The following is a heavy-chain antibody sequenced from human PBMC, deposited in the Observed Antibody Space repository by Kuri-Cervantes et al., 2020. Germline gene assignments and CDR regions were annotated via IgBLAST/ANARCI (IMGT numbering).Heavy chain of an antibody. J-gene: IGHJ4*02. D-gene: IGHD4-17*01. CDR1: GGSISRADYY. V-gene: IGHV4-30-4*01. CDR3: ASTHYGDYGLDY. CDR2: IYYSGST. Sequence: LRLSCTVSGGSISRADYYWSWVRQPPGKVLEWIGYIYYSGSTYYSPSLKSRVTISIDTSKNRFSLKLSSVTAADTAVYYCASTHYGDYGLDYWGQGTLVTVSS.